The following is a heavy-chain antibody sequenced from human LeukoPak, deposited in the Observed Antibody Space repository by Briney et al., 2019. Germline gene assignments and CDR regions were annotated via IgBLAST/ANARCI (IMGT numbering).Heavy chain of an antibody. D-gene: IGHD3-3*01. Sequence: ASVKVSCKASGYTFTGYYMHWVRQAPGQELEWMGWINPNSGGTNYAQKFQGRVTMTRDTSISTAYMELSRLRSDDTAVYYCARDLAGIFGVVIKNWFDPWGQGTLVTVSS. CDR1: GYTFTGYY. J-gene: IGHJ5*02. CDR2: INPNSGGT. V-gene: IGHV1-2*02. CDR3: ARDLAGIFGVVIKNWFDP.